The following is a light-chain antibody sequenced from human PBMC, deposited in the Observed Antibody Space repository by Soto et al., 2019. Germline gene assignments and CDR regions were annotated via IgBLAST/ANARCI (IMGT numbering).Light chain of an antibody. CDR1: QSVSSSY. V-gene: IGKV3-20*01. CDR3: QQYGSSPFT. CDR2: GAS. J-gene: IGKJ3*01. Sequence: EIVLTQSPGTLSLSPGERATLSCRASQSVSSSYLAWYQQKPGQAPRLLIYGASSRATGIPDRFSGSGSGTDFTITISSLEPEDFAVYYCQQYGSSPFTFGPGTKVDIK.